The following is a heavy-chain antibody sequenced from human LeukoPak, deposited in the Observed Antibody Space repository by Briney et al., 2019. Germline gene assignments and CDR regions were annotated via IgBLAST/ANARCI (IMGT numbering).Heavy chain of an antibody. CDR1: GYTLTELS. CDR2: FDPEDGET. CDR3: ARDQGATYYYDSSGYYYPDY. Sequence: ASVKVSCKVSGYTLTELSMHWVRQAPGKGLEWMGGFDPEDGETIYAQKFQGRVTMTEDTSTSTVYMELSSLRSEDTAVYYCARDQGATYYYDSSGYYYPDYWGQGTLVTVSS. D-gene: IGHD3-22*01. V-gene: IGHV1-24*01. J-gene: IGHJ4*02.